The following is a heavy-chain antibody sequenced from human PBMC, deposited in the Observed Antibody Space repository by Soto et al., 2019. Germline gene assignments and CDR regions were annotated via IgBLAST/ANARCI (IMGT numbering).Heavy chain of an antibody. D-gene: IGHD3-3*01. Sequence: TSETLSLTCTVSGGSTSSYYWSWIRQPPGKGLEWIGYIYYSGSTNYNPSLKSRVTISVDTSKNHFSLKLSSVTAADTAVYYCERLLRFLEDGYYYYYMDVWGKGTTVTAP. CDR3: ERLLRFLEDGYYYYYMDV. J-gene: IGHJ6*03. V-gene: IGHV4-59*01. CDR1: GGSTSSYY. CDR2: IYYSGST.